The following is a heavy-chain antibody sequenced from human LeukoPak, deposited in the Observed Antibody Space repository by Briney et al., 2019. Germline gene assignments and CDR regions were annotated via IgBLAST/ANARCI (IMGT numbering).Heavy chain of an antibody. CDR1: GGSISSYY. J-gene: IGHJ4*01. CDR2: IYYSGST. V-gene: IGHV4-59*01. D-gene: IGHD4-23*01. Sequence: SETLSLTSTVSGGSISSYYWSWIRQPPGKGLEWIGYIYYSGSTNYNPSLKSRVTISVDTSKNQFSLKLSSVTAADTAVYYCARVAPGTVVTSFFDYWGQGTLVNVYS. CDR3: ARVAPGTVVTSFFDY.